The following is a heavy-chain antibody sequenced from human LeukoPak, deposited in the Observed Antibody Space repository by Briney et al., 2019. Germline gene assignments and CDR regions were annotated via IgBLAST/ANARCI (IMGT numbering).Heavy chain of an antibody. J-gene: IGHJ4*02. CDR2: MNPNSGNT. V-gene: IGHV1-8*01. CDR3: ARDLDSSSWYYFDY. Sequence: ASVKVSCKASGYTFTSYDINWVRQATGQGLEWMGWMNPNSGNTGYAQKFQGRVTMTRNTSISTAYMELSSLRSEDTAVYYCARDLDSSSWYYFDYWGQGTLVTVSS. CDR1: GYTFTSYD. D-gene: IGHD6-13*01.